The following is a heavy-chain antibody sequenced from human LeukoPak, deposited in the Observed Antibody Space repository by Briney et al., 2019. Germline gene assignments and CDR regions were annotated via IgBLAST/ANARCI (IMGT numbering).Heavy chain of an antibody. CDR3: ARRGSGWAFFDY. CDR1: GGSISSSSYY. CDR2: IYYSGST. D-gene: IGHD6-19*01. V-gene: IGHV4-39*01. Sequence: TSETLSLTCTVSGGSISSSSYYWGWIRQPPGKGPEWIGSIYYSGSTYYNPSLKSRVTISVDTSKNQFSLRLSSVTAADTAVYYCARRGSGWAFFDYWGQGTLVTVSS. J-gene: IGHJ4*02.